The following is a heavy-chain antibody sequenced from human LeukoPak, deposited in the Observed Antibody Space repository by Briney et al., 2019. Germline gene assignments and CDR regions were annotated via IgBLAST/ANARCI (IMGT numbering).Heavy chain of an antibody. V-gene: IGHV3-23*01. CDR2: ITGNAGST. CDR1: GFTFSSYA. Sequence: VGSLRLSCAVSGFTFSSYAMCWVRQAPGKGLEWVSSITGNAGSTYYADSVKGRFTISRDNSKNTLYLQMNSLRAEDTAVYYCAKTLGAPRYYFDYWGQGTLVTVSS. D-gene: IGHD1-26*01. CDR3: AKTLGAPRYYFDY. J-gene: IGHJ4*02.